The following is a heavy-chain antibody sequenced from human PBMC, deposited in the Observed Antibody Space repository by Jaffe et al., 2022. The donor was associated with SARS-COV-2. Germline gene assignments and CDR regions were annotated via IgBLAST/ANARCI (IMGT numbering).Heavy chain of an antibody. Sequence: EVQLVESGGGLVQPGGSLRLSCAASGFTFSDHYMDWVRQAPGKGLEWVGRTRNKANSYTTEYAASVKGRFTISRDDSKNSLYLQMNSLKTEDTAVYYCARGDFWSGYYHYYGMDVWGQGTTVTVSS. CDR2: TRNKANSYTT. CDR3: ARGDFWSGYYHYYGMDV. D-gene: IGHD3-3*01. CDR1: GFTFSDHY. V-gene: IGHV3-72*01. J-gene: IGHJ6*02.